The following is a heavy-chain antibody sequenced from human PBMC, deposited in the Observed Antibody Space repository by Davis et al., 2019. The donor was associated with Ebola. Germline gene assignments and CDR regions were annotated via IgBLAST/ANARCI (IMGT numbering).Heavy chain of an antibody. V-gene: IGHV4-4*07. J-gene: IGHJ5*02. Sequence: PSETLSLTCTVSGGSISSYYWSWIRQPAGKGLEWIGRIYTSGSTNYNPSLKSRVTMSVDTSKNQFSLKLSSVTAADTAVYYCARAASIFGVVTEAVCWFDPWGQGTLVTVSS. CDR2: IYTSGST. CDR3: ARAASIFGVVTEAVCWFDP. D-gene: IGHD3-3*01. CDR1: GGSISSYY.